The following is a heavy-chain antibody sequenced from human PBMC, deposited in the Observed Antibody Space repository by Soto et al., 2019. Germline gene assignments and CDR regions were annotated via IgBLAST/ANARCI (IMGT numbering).Heavy chain of an antibody. J-gene: IGHJ3*02. CDR2: MYYSGSI. CDR3: EGYCTSTSCYLRDVGAFDI. V-gene: IGHV4-59*11. Sequence: PSETLSLTCTVSGGSISSHYCSWIRQPPWKGLEWIGFMYYSGSIYYKPSLRSRVTISVDTSQNQFSLTLNAVTAADTAVYYCEGYCTSTSCYLRDVGAFDIWGQGARVPV. D-gene: IGHD2-2*01. CDR1: GGSISSHY.